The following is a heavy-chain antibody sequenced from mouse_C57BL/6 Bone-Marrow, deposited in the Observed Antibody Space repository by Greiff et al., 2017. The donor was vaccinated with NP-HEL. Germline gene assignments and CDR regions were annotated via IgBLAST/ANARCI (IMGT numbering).Heavy chain of an antibody. Sequence: VQLQESGAELARPGASVKLSCKASGYTFTSYGISWVKQRTGQGLEWIGEIYPRSGNTYYNEKFKGKATLTADKSSSTAYMELRSLTSEDSAVYFCARRWDDYDRYFDVWGTGTTVTVSS. CDR1: GYTFTSYG. V-gene: IGHV1-81*01. CDR2: IYPRSGNT. D-gene: IGHD2-4*01. J-gene: IGHJ1*03. CDR3: ARRWDDYDRYFDV.